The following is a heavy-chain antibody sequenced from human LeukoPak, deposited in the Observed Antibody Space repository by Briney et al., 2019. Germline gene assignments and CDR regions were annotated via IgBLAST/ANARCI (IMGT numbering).Heavy chain of an antibody. D-gene: IGHD3-3*01. CDR3: AGRFLEWLLDY. J-gene: IGHJ4*02. CDR2: IYYSGGT. CDR1: GGSISSTSYY. V-gene: IGHV4-39*01. Sequence: SETLSLTCTVSGGSISSTSYYWGWIRQPPGRGLEWIGSIYYSGGTYYNPSLKSRVTISVDTSKNQFSLNLSSVTAADTAVYYCAGRFLEWLLDYWGQGTLVTVSS.